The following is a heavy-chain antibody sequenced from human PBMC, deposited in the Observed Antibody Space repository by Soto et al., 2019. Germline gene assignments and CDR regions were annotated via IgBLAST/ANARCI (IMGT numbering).Heavy chain of an antibody. Sequence: ASVKVPCKASGGTFSSYSISWVLQAPGQGLEWMGGIIPIFGTANYAQKFQGRVTITADESTSTAYRELSSLRSEDTAVYYCARAHDILTGYYPPGYYYGMDVWAKGPRSPSP. J-gene: IGHJ6*02. CDR1: GGTFSSYS. CDR3: ARAHDILTGYYPPGYYYGMDV. D-gene: IGHD3-9*01. V-gene: IGHV1-69*13. CDR2: IIPIFGTA.